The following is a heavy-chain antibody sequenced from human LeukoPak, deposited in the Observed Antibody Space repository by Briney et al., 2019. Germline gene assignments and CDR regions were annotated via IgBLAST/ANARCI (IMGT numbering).Heavy chain of an antibody. CDR3: ARSIWSLDESYYYSVDV. CDR1: GGPISTYY. D-gene: IGHD2-21*01. J-gene: IGHJ6*03. CDR2: IYTSGST. Sequence: PSETLSLTCTVSGGPISTYYWSWIRQPPGKGLEWIGRIYTSGSTNYNPSLKSRVTMSVDTSKNQFSLKLSSVTAADTAVYYCARSIWSLDESYYYSVDVWGKGTTVTISS. V-gene: IGHV4-4*07.